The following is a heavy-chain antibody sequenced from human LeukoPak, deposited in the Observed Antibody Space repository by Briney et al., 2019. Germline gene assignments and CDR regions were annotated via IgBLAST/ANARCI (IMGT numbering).Heavy chain of an antibody. D-gene: IGHD3-3*02. V-gene: IGHV4-34*01. J-gene: IGHJ4*02. CDR2: INHSGST. Sequence: SETLSLTCAVYGGSFSGYYWSWIRQPPGKGLEWIGEINHSGSTNYNPSFKSRVTISVDTSKNQFSLKLSSVTAADTAVYYCASLARGYWGQGTLVTVSS. CDR3: ASLARGY. CDR1: GGSFSGYY.